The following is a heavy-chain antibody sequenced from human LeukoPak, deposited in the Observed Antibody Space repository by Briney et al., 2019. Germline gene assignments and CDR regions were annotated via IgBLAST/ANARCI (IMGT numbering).Heavy chain of an antibody. V-gene: IGHV1-2*02. J-gene: IGHJ2*01. CDR3: ARHVSGNPEWYFDL. CDR2: IHPFNGGT. D-gene: IGHD5/OR15-5a*01. CDR1: GYSFTDYY. Sequence: ASVKVSCKASGYSFTDYYVHWVRQAPGQGLEWMGWIHPFNGGTFYSQQFQDRVTMTRDTSVTTDYLDLNSLRSDDTAVYFCARHVSGNPEWYFDLWGRGTLVSVSS.